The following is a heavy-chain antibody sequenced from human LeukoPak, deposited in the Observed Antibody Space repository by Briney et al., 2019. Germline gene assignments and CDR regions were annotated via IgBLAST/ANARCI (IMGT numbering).Heavy chain of an antibody. CDR1: GYSFTTYW. J-gene: IGHJ5*02. V-gene: IGHV5-51*01. CDR2: IYPGDSDT. Sequence: GESLKISCQGSGYSFTTYWIGWVRQMPGKGLEWMGIIYPGDSDTTYSPSFRGQVTISVDKSISTAYLQWSSLKASDTAMYYCARQRDDAYDSSGYFGAWGQGTLVTVSS. D-gene: IGHD3-22*01. CDR3: ARQRDDAYDSSGYFGA.